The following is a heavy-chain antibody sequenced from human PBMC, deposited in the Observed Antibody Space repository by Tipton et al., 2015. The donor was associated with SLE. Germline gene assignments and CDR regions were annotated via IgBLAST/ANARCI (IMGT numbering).Heavy chain of an antibody. J-gene: IGHJ4*02. CDR2: IFSSGTT. Sequence: TLSLTCTVSGGSISTYFWSWIRQPPGKGLEWIGSIFSSGTTNYNPSLKSRVTISMDTSKNQFFLDLDSVTAADTAVFYCARHRGQSYGYLYIDDWGQGTLVTVSS. V-gene: IGHV4-4*08. D-gene: IGHD5-18*01. CDR1: GGSISTYF. CDR3: ARHRGQSYGYLYIDD.